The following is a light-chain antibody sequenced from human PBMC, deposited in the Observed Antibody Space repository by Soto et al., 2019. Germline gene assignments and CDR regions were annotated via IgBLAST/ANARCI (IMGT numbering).Light chain of an antibody. CDR1: SSDVGGYNY. V-gene: IGLV2-8*01. Sequence: QSVLTQPPSASGSPGQSVTISCTGTSSDVGGYNYVSWYQQHPGKAPKLMIYEVSKRPSGVPDRFSGSKSGNTASLTASGLQAEDEADYYCSSYAGSNEAFGTGTKVTV. CDR3: SSYAGSNEA. CDR2: EVS. J-gene: IGLJ1*01.